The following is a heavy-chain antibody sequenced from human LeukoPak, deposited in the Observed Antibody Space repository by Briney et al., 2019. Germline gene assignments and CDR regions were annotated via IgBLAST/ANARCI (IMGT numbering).Heavy chain of an antibody. CDR2: ISGSGSHA. V-gene: IGHV3-23*01. CDR3: GSGPVGTTVP. CDR1: GFSFGSYA. D-gene: IGHD1-1*01. Sequence: GGSLRLSCAASGFSFGSYAMGWTRQAPGQGLEWVSAISGSGSHANYAESVKGRSTISRDNSKNTLYLQMHSLIAADTAVYYCGSGPVGTTVPWGQGTLVTVSS. J-gene: IGHJ5*02.